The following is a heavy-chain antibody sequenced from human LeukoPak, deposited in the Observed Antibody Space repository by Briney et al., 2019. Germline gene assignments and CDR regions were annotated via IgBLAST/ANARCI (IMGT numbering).Heavy chain of an antibody. D-gene: IGHD6-19*01. J-gene: IGHJ4*02. V-gene: IGHV4-30-4*08. CDR1: GGSISSGDYY. Sequence: PQTLSLTCTVSGGSISSGDYYWSWIRQPPGKGLEWIVYIYYSGSTYYNPSLKSRVTISVDTSKNQFSLKLSSVTAADTAVYYCARAMYSSGWYGDYWGQGTLVTVSS. CDR3: ARAMYSSGWYGDY. CDR2: IYYSGST.